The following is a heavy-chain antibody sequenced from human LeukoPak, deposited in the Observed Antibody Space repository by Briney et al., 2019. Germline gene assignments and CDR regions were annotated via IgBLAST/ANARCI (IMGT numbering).Heavy chain of an antibody. CDR3: ATLLWFGALQGWFDP. CDR2: FDPEDGAT. V-gene: IGHV1-24*01. J-gene: IGHJ5*02. D-gene: IGHD3-10*01. CDR1: GYTLTELS. Sequence: ASVKFSCKVSGYTLTELSMHWIRQSPGKGLKWMGGFDPEDGATIYAQTFQGRVTMTEDTPTDTACVALSSLRSEGTAVYYCATLLWFGALQGWFDPWGQGTLVTVSS.